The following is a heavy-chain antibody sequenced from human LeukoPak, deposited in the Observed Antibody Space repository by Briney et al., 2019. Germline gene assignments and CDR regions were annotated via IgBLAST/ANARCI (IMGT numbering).Heavy chain of an antibody. CDR3: ARDPPSNYYGSGSSYNYFDY. V-gene: IGHV3-48*03. J-gene: IGHJ4*02. D-gene: IGHD3-10*01. Sequence: PGGSLRLSCAASGFTFSSYEMNWVRQAPGKGLEWVSYISSSGSTIYYADSVKGRFTISRDNAKNSLYLQMNSLRAEDTAVYYCARDPPSNYYGSGSSYNYFDYWGQGTLVTVSS. CDR2: ISSSGSTI. CDR1: GFTFSSYE.